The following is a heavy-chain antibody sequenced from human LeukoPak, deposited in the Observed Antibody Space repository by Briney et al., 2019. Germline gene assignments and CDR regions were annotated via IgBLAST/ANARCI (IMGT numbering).Heavy chain of an antibody. D-gene: IGHD5-18*01. V-gene: IGHV3-23*01. J-gene: IGHJ4*02. CDR2: ISGSGGST. CDR3: AKEGGTWIQLWPQWGYFDY. Sequence: GGSLRLSCAASGFTFSSYGMSWVRQAPGKGLEWVSAISGSGGSTYYADSVKGRFTISRDNSKNTLYLQMNSLRAEDTAVYYCAKEGGTWIQLWPQWGYFDYWGQGTLATVSS. CDR1: GFTFSSYG.